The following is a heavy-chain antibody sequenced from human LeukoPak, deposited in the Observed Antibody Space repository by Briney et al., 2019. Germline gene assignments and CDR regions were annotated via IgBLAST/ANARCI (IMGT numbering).Heavy chain of an antibody. V-gene: IGHV3-30*18. Sequence: PGGSLRLSCAASGFTFSNYGMRWVRQAPGKGLEWVAVISYDESDKYYADSVKGRFTISRDNSKNTLYLQMNSLRPEVTAVYYCAKGVVAATNAAYYGMDVWGQGTTVTVSS. CDR3: AKGVVAATNAAYYGMDV. J-gene: IGHJ6*02. CDR2: ISYDESDK. D-gene: IGHD2-15*01. CDR1: GFTFSNYG.